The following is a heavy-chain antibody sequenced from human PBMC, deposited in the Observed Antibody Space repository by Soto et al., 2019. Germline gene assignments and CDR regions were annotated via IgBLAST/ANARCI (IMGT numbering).Heavy chain of an antibody. Sequence: SLRLSCAASGFTFDDYAMHWVRQAPGKGLEWVSGISWNSGSIGYADSVKGRFTISRDNAKNSLYLQMNSLRAEDTALYYCAKDSYGSGSSATFDYWGQGTLVTSPQ. D-gene: IGHD3-10*01. CDR3: AKDSYGSGSSATFDY. CDR1: GFTFDDYA. J-gene: IGHJ4*02. CDR2: ISWNSGSI. V-gene: IGHV3-9*01.